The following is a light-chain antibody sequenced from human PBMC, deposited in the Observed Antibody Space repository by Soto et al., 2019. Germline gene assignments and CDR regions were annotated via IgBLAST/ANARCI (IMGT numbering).Light chain of an antibody. V-gene: IGKV1-9*01. CDR3: QQPFMYPPT. CDR1: QGTINY. J-gene: IGKJ3*01. CDR2: GAS. Sequence: IQLTQSPSSLSASVGARVTITCRASQGTINYLAWYQQKPGKAPKLLIYGASTLQSGVPSRFGGSGSGTDFTLTVSSLQPEDFATYYCQQPFMYPPTFGPGTQVDIK.